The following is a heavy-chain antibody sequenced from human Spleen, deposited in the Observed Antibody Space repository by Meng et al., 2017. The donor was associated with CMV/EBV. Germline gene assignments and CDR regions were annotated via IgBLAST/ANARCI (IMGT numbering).Heavy chain of an antibody. D-gene: IGHD1-26*01. J-gene: IGHJ4*02. CDR3: ARSVVYSGSLGF. CDR2: IYYSGST. V-gene: IGHV4-59*01. Sequence: SETLSLTCTVSGGSISSSYWNWIRQPPGKGLEWIGFIYYSGSTNYNPSLKSRVTISVDTSKNQFSLKLSSVTAADTAVYYCARSVVYSGSLGFWGQGTLVTVSS. CDR1: GGSISSSY.